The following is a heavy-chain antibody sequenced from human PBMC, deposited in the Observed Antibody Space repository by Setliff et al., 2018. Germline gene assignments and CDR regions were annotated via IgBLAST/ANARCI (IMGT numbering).Heavy chain of an antibody. CDR2: INAGNGNT. Sequence: ASVKVSCKASGYTFTSYAMHWVRQAPGQRLEWMGWINAGNGNTKYSQKFQGRVTITRDTSASTANMELSSLRSEDTAVYYCARDSGPQRYYFDYWGQGTLVTVSS. V-gene: IGHV1-3*01. CDR3: ARDSGPQRYYFDY. D-gene: IGHD2-15*01. CDR1: GYTFTSYA. J-gene: IGHJ4*02.